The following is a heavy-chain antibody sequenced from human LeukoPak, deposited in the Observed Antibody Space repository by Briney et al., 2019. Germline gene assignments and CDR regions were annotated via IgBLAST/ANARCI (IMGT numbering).Heavy chain of an antibody. CDR2: IATGSSHI. V-gene: IGHV3-21*01. CDR1: GFTFSPSG. Sequence: GGSLRISCAASGFTFSPSGVTWVRQAPGKGLEWVSTIATGSSHIFYADSVKGRFTTSRDDAKNSLYLQLHSLRTEDTGIYYCARDGPNWSRDCWGQGTLVTVSS. D-gene: IGHD7-27*01. J-gene: IGHJ4*02. CDR3: ARDGPNWSRDC.